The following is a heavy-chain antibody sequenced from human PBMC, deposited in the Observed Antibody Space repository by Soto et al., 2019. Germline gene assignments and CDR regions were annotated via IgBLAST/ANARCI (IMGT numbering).Heavy chain of an antibody. J-gene: IGHJ6*02. Sequence: GESLKISCKGSGYSFTSYWIGWVRQMPGKGLEWMGIIYPGDSDTRYSPSFQGQVTISADKSISTAYLQWSSLKASDTAVYYCAVEENCISTSCYANYYYGMDVWGQGTTVTVSS. CDR3: AVEENCISTSCYANYYYGMDV. D-gene: IGHD2-2*01. CDR2: IYPGDSDT. V-gene: IGHV5-51*01. CDR1: GYSFTSYW.